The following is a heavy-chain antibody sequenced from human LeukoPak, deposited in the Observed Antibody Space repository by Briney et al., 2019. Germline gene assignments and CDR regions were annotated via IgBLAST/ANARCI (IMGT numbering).Heavy chain of an antibody. V-gene: IGHV1-8*03. J-gene: IGHJ4*02. CDR3: ARVAGSIDY. CDR1: GYTFTTYD. D-gene: IGHD6-19*01. Sequence: VKVSCKASGYTFTTYDINWVRQATGQELEWMGWMNPNSGYTGYAQKFQGRVTITRDTSISTAYMELSSLRSEDTAVYYCARVAGSIDYWGQGTLVTVSS. CDR2: MNPNSGYT.